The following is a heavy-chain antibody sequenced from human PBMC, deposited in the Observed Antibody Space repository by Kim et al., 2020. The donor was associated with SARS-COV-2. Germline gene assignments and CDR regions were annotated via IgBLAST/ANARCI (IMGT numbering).Heavy chain of an antibody. CDR2: ISYDGSNK. CDR3: AKESKGITGTFTPFDYYYGMDL. D-gene: IGHD1-7*01. CDR1: GFTFSSYG. V-gene: IGHV3-30*18. Sequence: GGSLRLSCAASGFTFSSYGMHWVRQAPGKGLEWVAVISYDGSNKYYADSVKGRFTISRDNSKNTLYLQMNSLRAEDTAVYYCAKESKGITGTFTPFDYYYGMDLWGQGTTVTVSS. J-gene: IGHJ6*02.